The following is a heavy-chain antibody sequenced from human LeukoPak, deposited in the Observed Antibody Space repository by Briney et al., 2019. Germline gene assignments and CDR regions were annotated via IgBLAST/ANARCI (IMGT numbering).Heavy chain of an antibody. V-gene: IGHV3-23*01. CDR3: AKDLGVYAIFSSGYFDY. CDR1: GITFSSYA. CDR2: ISGSGGST. D-gene: IGHD2-8*01. J-gene: IGHJ4*02. Sequence: GGSLRLSCAASGITFSSYAMSWVRQAPGKGLEWVSVISGSGGSTYYADSVKGRFTISRDNSKNTLYLQMNSLRAEDTAVYYCAKDLGVYAIFSSGYFDYWGQGTLVTVSS.